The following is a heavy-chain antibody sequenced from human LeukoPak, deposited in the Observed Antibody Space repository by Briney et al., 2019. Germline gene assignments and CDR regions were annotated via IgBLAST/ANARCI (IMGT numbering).Heavy chain of an antibody. CDR1: GGSISSSSYY. D-gene: IGHD6-13*01. V-gene: IGHV4-39*07. CDR2: IYYSGIT. CDR3: ARDRGSYSSSLHFFDY. Sequence: PSETLSLTCTVSGGSISSSSYYWGWIRQPPGKGLEWIGSIYYSGITYYNPSLKSRVTISVDTSKNQFSLKLSSVTAADTAVYYCARDRGSYSSSLHFFDYWGQGTLVTVSS. J-gene: IGHJ4*02.